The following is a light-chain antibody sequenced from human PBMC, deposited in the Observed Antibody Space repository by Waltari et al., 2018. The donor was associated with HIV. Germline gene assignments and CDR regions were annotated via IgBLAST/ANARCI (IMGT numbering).Light chain of an antibody. CDR3: CSFAGSYTWL. J-gene: IGLJ2*01. V-gene: IGLV2-11*01. CDR2: ALT. Sequence: QSALSQPRSVSGSPGPSFTISCPGTTIYFGGSSYVSWYQQLPGKAPKLMIYALTQRPSGVPDRFSGSKSGNTASLTIAGLQAEDEADYYCCSFAGSYTWLFGGGTKLTVL. CDR1: TIYFGGSSY.